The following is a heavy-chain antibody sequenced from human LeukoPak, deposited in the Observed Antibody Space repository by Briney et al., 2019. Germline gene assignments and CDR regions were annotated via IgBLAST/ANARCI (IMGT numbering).Heavy chain of an antibody. V-gene: IGHV3-74*01. J-gene: IGHJ4*02. CDR3: ARVLTIFPDY. CDR2: INSDGSNI. CDR1: GFTFSNYE. Sequence: GGSLRLSCAASGFTFSNYEMHWVRQAPGKGLVWVSRINSDGSNINYADSVKGRFTISRDNAKNTLYLQMNSLRAEDTAMYYCARVLTIFPDYWGQGTLVTVSS. D-gene: IGHD3-9*01.